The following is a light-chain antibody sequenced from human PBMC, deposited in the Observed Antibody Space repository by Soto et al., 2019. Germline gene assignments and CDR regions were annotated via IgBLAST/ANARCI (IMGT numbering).Light chain of an antibody. V-gene: IGKV3-20*01. CDR1: QSVSSNY. J-gene: IGKJ1*01. CDR2: GAS. CDR3: QQYGSLPWT. Sequence: EIVLTQSPDTLSLSPGERATLSCRASQSVSSNYLAWYQQIPGQAPRPLIYGASSRVPGIPDRFSGSGSGTDFTLPISRLEPEDFAVYYCQQYGSLPWTFGQGTKVEIK.